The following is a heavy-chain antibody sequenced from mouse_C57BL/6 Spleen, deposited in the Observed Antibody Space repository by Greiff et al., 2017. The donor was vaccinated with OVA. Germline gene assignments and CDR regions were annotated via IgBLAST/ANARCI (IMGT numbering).Heavy chain of an antibody. CDR3: ATYSNYGSFDY. D-gene: IGHD2-5*01. CDR1: GYTFTSYW. J-gene: IGHJ2*01. CDR2: IHPSDSDT. V-gene: IGHV1-74*01. Sequence: VQLQQPGAELVKPGASVKVSCKASGYTFTSYWMHWVKQRPGQGLEWIGRIHPSDSDTNYNQKFKGKATLTVDKSSSTAYMQLSSLTSVDSAVYDGATYSNYGSFDYWGQGTTLTVSS.